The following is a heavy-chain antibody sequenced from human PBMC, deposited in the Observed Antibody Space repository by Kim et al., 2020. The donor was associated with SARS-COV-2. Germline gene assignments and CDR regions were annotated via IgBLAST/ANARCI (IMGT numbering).Heavy chain of an antibody. V-gene: IGHV3-21*01. J-gene: IGHJ4*02. D-gene: IGHD2-2*02. CDR2: ISSSSSYI. CDR1: GFTFSSYS. CDR3: ARVRSTVNTLIDY. Sequence: GGSLRLSCAASGFTFSSYSMNWVRQAPGKGLEWVSSISSSSSYIYYADSVKGRFTISRDNAKNSLYLQMNSLRAEDTAVYYCARVRSTVNTLIDYWGQGTLVTVSS.